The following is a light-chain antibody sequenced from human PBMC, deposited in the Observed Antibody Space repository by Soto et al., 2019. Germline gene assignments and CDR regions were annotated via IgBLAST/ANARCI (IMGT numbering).Light chain of an antibody. CDR3: QHGYSTPLT. Sequence: DIQMTQSPSSLSASVGDRVTITCRASQSISTYLHWYQQKPGKAPNLLIYAASTLQSGVPSRFSGSGSGTDFTLTISSLLPEDFATYFCQHGYSTPLTFGGGTKVDIK. CDR2: AAS. J-gene: IGKJ4*01. V-gene: IGKV1-39*01. CDR1: QSISTY.